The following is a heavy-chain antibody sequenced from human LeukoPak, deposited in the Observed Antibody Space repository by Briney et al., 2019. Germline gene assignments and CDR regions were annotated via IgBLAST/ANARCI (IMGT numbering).Heavy chain of an antibody. CDR1: GFSFDDYA. J-gene: IGHJ5*01. V-gene: IGHV3-43*02. Sequence: GGSLRLSCAAPGFSFDDYAIHWVRQAPGKGLEWVSLISGDGGSTFYADSVKGRFTISGDNSKNSLYLQMSSLRSGDTALYYCARESDSSGWYDSWGQGTLVTVSS. D-gene: IGHD3-22*01. CDR2: ISGDGGST. CDR3: ARESDSSGWYDS.